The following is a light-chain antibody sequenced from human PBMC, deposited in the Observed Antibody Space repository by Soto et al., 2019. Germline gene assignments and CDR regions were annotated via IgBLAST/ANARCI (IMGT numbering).Light chain of an antibody. CDR3: TSYVGSSNVNWV. CDR2: EVS. V-gene: IGLV2-8*01. J-gene: IGLJ3*02. CDR1: SSDVGAYNR. Sequence: QSALTQPPSASGSPGQSVTISCTGTSSDVGAYNRVSWYQHHPDKAPKLMIYEVSKRPSGVPDRFSGSKSGNTASLTVSGLQAEDEADYYCTSYVGSSNVNWVFGGGTQLTVL.